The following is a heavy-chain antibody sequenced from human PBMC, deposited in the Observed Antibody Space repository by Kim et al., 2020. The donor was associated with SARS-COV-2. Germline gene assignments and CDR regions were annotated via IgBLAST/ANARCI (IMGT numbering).Heavy chain of an antibody. V-gene: IGHV1-8*02. Sequence: ASVKVSCKASGYTFTSYDINWVRQATGQGLEWMGWMNPNSGNTGYAQKFQGRVTMTRNTSISTAYMELSSLRSEDTAVYYCARGVGFGELFPQAPGDSGDFDYWGQGTLVTVSS. D-gene: IGHD3-10*01. CDR3: ARGVGFGELFPQAPGDSGDFDY. CDR2: MNPNSGNT. CDR1: GYTFTSYD. J-gene: IGHJ4*02.